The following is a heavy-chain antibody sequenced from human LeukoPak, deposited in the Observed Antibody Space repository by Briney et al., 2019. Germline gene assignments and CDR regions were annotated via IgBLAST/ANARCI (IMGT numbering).Heavy chain of an antibody. D-gene: IGHD6-19*01. V-gene: IGHV1-18*01. CDR3: ARAVGGSAWYFDY. CDR1: GYTFTNYG. CDR2: ISAHNANT. J-gene: IGHJ4*02. Sequence: ASVKVSCKASGYTFTNYGLTWVRQAPGQGLEWMGLISAHNANTNYAQKLQGRVTMTTDTSTSTAHMELWSLRSDDTAVYYCARAVGGSAWYFDYWGQGSLVTVSS.